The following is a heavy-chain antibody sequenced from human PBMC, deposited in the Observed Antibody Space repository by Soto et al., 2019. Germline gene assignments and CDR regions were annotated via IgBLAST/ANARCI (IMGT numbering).Heavy chain of an antibody. CDR1: GFTFCSYS. CDR2: ISSSSSYI. CDR3: ARAAGGWYYFDY. V-gene: IGHV3-21*01. Sequence: PGGSLRLSCAASGFTFCSYSMNWVRQAPGKGLEWVSSISSSSSYIYYADSVKGRFTISRDNAKNSLYLQMNSLRAEDTAVYYCARAAGGWYYFDYWGQGTLVTVSS. J-gene: IGHJ4*02. D-gene: IGHD6-19*01.